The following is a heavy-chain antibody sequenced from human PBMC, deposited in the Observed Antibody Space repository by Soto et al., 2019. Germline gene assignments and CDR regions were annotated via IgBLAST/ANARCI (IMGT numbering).Heavy chain of an antibody. CDR2: ISGSGGST. V-gene: IGHV3-23*01. D-gene: IGHD2-21*02. J-gene: IGHJ5*02. CDR3: AKDFSSSLAYCGGDCYQGWFDP. CDR1: GFTFSSYA. Sequence: GGSLRLSCAASGFTFSSYAMSWVRQAPGKGLEWVSAISGSGGSTYYADSVKGRFTISRDNSKNTLYLQMNSLRAEDTAVYYCAKDFSSSLAYCGGDCYQGWFDPWGQGTLVTVS.